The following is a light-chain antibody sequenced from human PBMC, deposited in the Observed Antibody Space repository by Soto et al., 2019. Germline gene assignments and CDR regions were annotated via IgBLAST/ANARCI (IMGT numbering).Light chain of an antibody. CDR3: QQYSSSPS. CDR1: QSVSTN. J-gene: IGKJ5*01. Sequence: IGSILTPNTLSVSPGEREHLCCRASQSVSTNLAWYQQKPGQVPSLLIYGASTRASGIPARFSGSGSGTEFTLTIGSLQSEDFAVYYCQQYSSSPSFGQGTRLAI. V-gene: IGKV3-15*01. CDR2: GAS.